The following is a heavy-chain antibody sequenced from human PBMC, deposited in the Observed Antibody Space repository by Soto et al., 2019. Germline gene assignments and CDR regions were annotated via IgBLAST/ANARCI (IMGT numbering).Heavy chain of an antibody. CDR3: AKARSSGWSPYYYYYYGMDV. V-gene: IGHV3-30*18. Sequence: GGSLRLSCAASGFTFSSYGMHWVRQAPGKGLEWVAVISYDGSNKYYADSVKGRFTISRDNSKNTLYLQMNSLRAEDTAVYYCAKARSSGWSPYYYYYYGMDVWGQGTTVTVSS. J-gene: IGHJ6*02. CDR1: GFTFSSYG. D-gene: IGHD6-19*01. CDR2: ISYDGSNK.